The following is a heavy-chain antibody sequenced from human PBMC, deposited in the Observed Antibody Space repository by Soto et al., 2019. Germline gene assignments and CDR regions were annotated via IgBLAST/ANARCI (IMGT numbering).Heavy chain of an antibody. V-gene: IGHV3-23*01. CDR1: GFTFSSFA. J-gene: IGHJ4*02. CDR2: ISGSGGGT. D-gene: IGHD5-18*01. Sequence: VQLLESGGGLVQPGGSLRLSCAASGFTFSSFALSWVRQAPGEGREWVAEISGSGGGTDYADSVKGRFPISRDNSKNTLFLQMNSLRAEDTAVYYCAGPGYSSQDYWGQGALLTVSS. CDR3: AGPGYSSQDY.